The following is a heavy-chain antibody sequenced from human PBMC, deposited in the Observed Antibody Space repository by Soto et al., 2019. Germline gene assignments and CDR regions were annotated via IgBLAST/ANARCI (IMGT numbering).Heavy chain of an antibody. Sequence: SVKVSCKASGGTFSSYAISWVRQAPGQGLEWMGGIIPIFGTANYAQKFQGRVTITADESTSTAYMELSSLRSEDTAVYYCAREGNGSSLLFRGRSEGMDVWGQGTRVTVSS. J-gene: IGHJ6*02. CDR1: GGTFSSYA. D-gene: IGHD6-13*01. CDR3: AREGNGSSLLFRGRSEGMDV. V-gene: IGHV1-69*13. CDR2: IIPIFGTA.